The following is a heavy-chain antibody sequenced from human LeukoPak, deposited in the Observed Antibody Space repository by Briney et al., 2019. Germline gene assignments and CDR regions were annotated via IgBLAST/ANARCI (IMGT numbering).Heavy chain of an antibody. D-gene: IGHD2-8*01. CDR1: GGSISSYY. CDR3: ARGYCTNGVCYPWFDP. Sequence: ETLSLTCTVSGGSISSYYWSWIRQPPGKGLEWIGYIYTSGSTNYNPSLKSRVTISVDTSKNQFSLKLSSVTAADTAVCYCARGYCTNGVCYPWFDPWGQGTLVTVSS. CDR2: IYTSGST. V-gene: IGHV4-4*09. J-gene: IGHJ5*02.